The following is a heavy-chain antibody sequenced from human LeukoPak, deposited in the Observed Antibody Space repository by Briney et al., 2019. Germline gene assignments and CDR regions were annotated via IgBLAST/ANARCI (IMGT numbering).Heavy chain of an antibody. J-gene: IGHJ4*02. D-gene: IGHD3-22*01. Sequence: ASVKXXCKASGYTFTSYYMHWVRQAPGQGLEWMGIINPSGGSTSYAQKFQGRVTMTRDTSTSTVYMELSSLRSEDTAVYYCAREALATNYYDSSGSDYWGQGTLVTVSS. CDR1: GYTFTSYY. CDR2: INPSGGST. V-gene: IGHV1-46*03. CDR3: AREALATNYYDSSGSDY.